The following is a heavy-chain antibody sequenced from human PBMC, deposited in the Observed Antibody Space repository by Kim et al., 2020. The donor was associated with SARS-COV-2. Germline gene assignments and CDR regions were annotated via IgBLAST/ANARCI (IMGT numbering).Heavy chain of an antibody. Sequence: ASVKVSCKASGYTFTGYYMHWVRQAPGQGLEWMGRINPNSGGTNYAQKFQGRVTMTRDTSISTAYMELSRLRSDDTAVYYCAREGYYGSGSGCMDVWGQGTTVTVSS. J-gene: IGHJ6*02. CDR2: INPNSGGT. V-gene: IGHV1-2*06. CDR3: AREGYYGSGSGCMDV. CDR1: GYTFTGYY. D-gene: IGHD3-10*01.